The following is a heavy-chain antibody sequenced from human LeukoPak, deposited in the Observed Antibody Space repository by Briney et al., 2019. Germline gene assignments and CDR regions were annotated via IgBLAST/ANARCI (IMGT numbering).Heavy chain of an antibody. CDR3: ARVVDSSSWPFDY. J-gene: IGHJ4*02. CDR2: IYYSGST. D-gene: IGHD6-13*01. CDR1: GGSISSGGYY. Sequence: SETLSLTCTVSGGSISSGGYYWSWIRQHPGKGLEWIGYIYYSGSTYYNPSLKSRVTISVDTSKNQFSLKLSSVTAADTAVYYCARVVDSSSWPFDYWGQGTLVTASS. V-gene: IGHV4-31*03.